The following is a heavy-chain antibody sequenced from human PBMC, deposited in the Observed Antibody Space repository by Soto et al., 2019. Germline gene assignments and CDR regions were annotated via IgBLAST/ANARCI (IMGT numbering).Heavy chain of an antibody. V-gene: IGHV1-69*06. CDR3: ARDHHYYDSSGYYKTDAIDI. CDR2: IIPIFGTA. D-gene: IGHD3-22*01. CDR1: GGTFSSYA. J-gene: IGHJ3*02. Sequence: ASVKVSCKASGGTFSSYAISWVRQAPGQGLEWMGGIIPIFGTANYAQKFQGRVTITADKSTSTAYMELSSLRSEDTAVYYCARDHHYYDSSGYYKTDAIDIWGQGTMVTVSS.